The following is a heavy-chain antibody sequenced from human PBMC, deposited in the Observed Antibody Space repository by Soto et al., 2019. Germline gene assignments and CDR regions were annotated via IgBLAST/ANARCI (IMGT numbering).Heavy chain of an antibody. D-gene: IGHD3-10*01. J-gene: IGHJ6*02. CDR2: INPNSGGT. CDR1: GYTFTGYY. Sequence: GASVKVSCKASGYTFTGYYMHWVRQAPGQGLEWMGWINPNSGGTNYAQKFQGWVTMTRDTSVSTAYMELSRLRSDDTAVYYCARAISGYYYGMEVWGQGTTVTVSS. V-gene: IGHV1-2*04. CDR3: ARAISGYYYGMEV.